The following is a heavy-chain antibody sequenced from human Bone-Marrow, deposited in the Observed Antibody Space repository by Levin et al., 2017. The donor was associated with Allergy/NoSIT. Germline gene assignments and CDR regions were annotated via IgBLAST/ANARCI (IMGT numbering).Heavy chain of an antibody. V-gene: IGHV4-34*01. D-gene: IGHD3-9*01. J-gene: IGHJ6*03. Sequence: PSETLSLTCAVYGGSFSGYYWSWIRQPPGKGLEWIGEINHSGSTNYNPSLKSRVTISVDTSKNQFSLKLSSVTAADTAVYYCARVRSGSYYDILTGPRLDYYYYYMDVWGKGTTVTVSS. CDR2: INHSGST. CDR1: GGSFSGYY. CDR3: ARVRSGSYYDILTGPRLDYYYYYMDV.